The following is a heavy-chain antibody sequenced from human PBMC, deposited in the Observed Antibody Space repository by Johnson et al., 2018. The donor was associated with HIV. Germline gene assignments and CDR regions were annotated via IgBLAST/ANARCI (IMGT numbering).Heavy chain of an antibody. J-gene: IGHJ3*02. CDR2: ISYDGSNK. D-gene: IGHD3-22*01. V-gene: IGHV3-30-3*01. CDR1: GFTFSSYA. Sequence: QVQLVESGGGLVQPGGSLRLSCAASGFTFSSYAMHWVRQAPGKGLEWVAVISYDGSNKYYADSVKGRFTISRDHSKNTLYLQMNSLRAEDTAVYYCAREEVASMIVVVLADDAFDIWGQGTMVTVSS. CDR3: AREEVASMIVVVLADDAFDI.